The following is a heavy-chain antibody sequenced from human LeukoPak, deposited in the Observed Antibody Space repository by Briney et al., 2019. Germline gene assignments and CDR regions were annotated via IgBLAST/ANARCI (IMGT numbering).Heavy chain of an antibody. J-gene: IGHJ4*02. CDR2: IWYDGSNK. V-gene: IGHV3-33*06. CDR3: AKDSPPIAAAATNYFDY. CDR1: GFTFSSYG. D-gene: IGHD6-13*01. Sequence: GGSLRLSCAASGFTFSSYGMHWVRQAPGKGLEWVAVIWYDGSNKYYAGSVKGRFTISRDNSKNTLYLQMNSLRAEDTAVYYCAKDSPPIAAAATNYFDYWGQGTLVTVSS.